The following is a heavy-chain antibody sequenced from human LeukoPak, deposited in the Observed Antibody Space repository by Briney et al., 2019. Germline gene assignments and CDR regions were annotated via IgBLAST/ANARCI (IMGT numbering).Heavy chain of an antibody. Sequence: PGRSLRLSCAASGFTFSSYGMHWVRQAPGKGLEWVAAIWYDGSNKYYADSVKGRFTISRDNSKNTLYLQMNSLRAEDTAVYYCARDRRYCSSTSCFNWFDPWGQGTLVTASS. CDR2: IWYDGSNK. CDR1: GFTFSSYG. J-gene: IGHJ5*02. D-gene: IGHD2-2*01. V-gene: IGHV3-33*01. CDR3: ARDRRYCSSTSCFNWFDP.